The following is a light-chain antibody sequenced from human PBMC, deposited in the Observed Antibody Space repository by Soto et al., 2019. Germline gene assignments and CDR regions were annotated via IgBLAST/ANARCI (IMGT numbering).Light chain of an antibody. CDR2: GNS. V-gene: IGLV1-40*01. CDR3: QSYDSSLSGWV. CDR1: SSNIGAGYD. Sequence: QSVLTQPPSVSGAPGQRVTISCTGSSSNIGAGYDVKWYQQLPGTAPKLLIYGNSHRPSGVPDRFSGSKSGTSASLAITGLQAEDEADSYCQSYDSSLSGWVFGGGTKVTVL. J-gene: IGLJ3*02.